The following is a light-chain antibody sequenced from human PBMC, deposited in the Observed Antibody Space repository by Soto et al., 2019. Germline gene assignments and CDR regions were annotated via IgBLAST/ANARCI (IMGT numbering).Light chain of an antibody. CDR2: KAS. J-gene: IGKJ4*01. V-gene: IGKV1-5*03. Sequence: DIQMTQSPSTLSASVGDRVTITCRASQSISSWLAWYQQKPGKAPKLLIYKASNLESGVPSRFSGSGSGTEFTLTISSLQPDEFATFYCQHYNGYPLTFGGGTKVEIK. CDR3: QHYNGYPLT. CDR1: QSISSW.